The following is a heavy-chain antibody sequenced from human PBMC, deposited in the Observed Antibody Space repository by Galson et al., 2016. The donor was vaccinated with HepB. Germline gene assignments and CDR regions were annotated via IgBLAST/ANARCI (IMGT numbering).Heavy chain of an antibody. Sequence: SVKVSCKASGYTFTSYAFHWVRQAPGQRLEWVGSINGGTGDTESSQKSQDRVIFSRDTSASTAYMEIRGLRSEDTAVFYCARGLGGSGSFHFWGQGTLVIVSS. V-gene: IGHV1-3*01. D-gene: IGHD3-10*01. CDR2: INGGTGDT. CDR1: GYTFTSYA. J-gene: IGHJ4*02. CDR3: ARGLGGSGSFHF.